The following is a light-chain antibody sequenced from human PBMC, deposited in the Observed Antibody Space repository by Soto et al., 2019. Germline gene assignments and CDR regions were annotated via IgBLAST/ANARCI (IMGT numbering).Light chain of an antibody. V-gene: IGLV1-40*01. CDR3: QPYDYSLTASV. CDR2: GNR. CDR1: SSNLGAGYD. J-gene: IGLJ3*02. Sequence: QSVLTQPPSVSGAPGQRVTLSCTGTSSNLGAGYDVHWYQQLPGAAPKLVIFGNRNRPSGVPERFSGSKSGTSASLAITGLQAEDYADYYCQPYDYSLTASVFGGGTKLTVL.